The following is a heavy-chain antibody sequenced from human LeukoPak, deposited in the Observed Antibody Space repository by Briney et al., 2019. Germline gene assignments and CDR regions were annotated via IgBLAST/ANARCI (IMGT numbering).Heavy chain of an antibody. CDR1: GFTFDDYA. V-gene: IGHV3-43*02. Sequence: GGSLRLSCAASGFTFDDYALHWVPQAPGKGLEWVSLISGDGGSTYYADSVKGRFTISRDNSKNSLYLQMNSLRTEDTALYYCAKVSASSWLGAFDIWGQGTMVTVSS. CDR2: ISGDGGST. CDR3: AKVSASSWLGAFDI. J-gene: IGHJ3*02. D-gene: IGHD6-13*01.